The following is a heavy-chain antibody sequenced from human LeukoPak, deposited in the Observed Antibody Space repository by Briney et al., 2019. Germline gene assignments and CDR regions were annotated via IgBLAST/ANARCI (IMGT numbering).Heavy chain of an antibody. V-gene: IGHV3-7*05. CDR2: INEDGSQK. Sequence: PGGSLRLSCAASGLTLSRHWMSWVRQAPGKGLEWVANINEDGSQKQYVDSVKGRFSISRDKAKNSLNLQMNSLRAEDTAVYYCARGHYDMDVWGQGTPVTVSS. CDR3: ARGHYDMDV. CDR1: GLTLSRHW. J-gene: IGHJ6*02.